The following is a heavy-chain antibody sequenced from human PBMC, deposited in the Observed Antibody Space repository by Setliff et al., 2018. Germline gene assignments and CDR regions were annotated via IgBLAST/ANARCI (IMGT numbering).Heavy chain of an antibody. CDR1: GYIFTSYG. Sequence: ASVKVSCKASGYIFTSYGFSWVRQAPGQGLEWMGRISTYNGKTNYAQKFQGRVTMTTDTSTSTAYMELRSLRSDDTAVYYCVREGVDSRSSTDYRYYMDVWGKGTTVTVSS. CDR3: VREGVDSRSSTDYRYYMDV. D-gene: IGHD3-22*01. CDR2: ISTYNGKT. V-gene: IGHV1-18*01. J-gene: IGHJ6*03.